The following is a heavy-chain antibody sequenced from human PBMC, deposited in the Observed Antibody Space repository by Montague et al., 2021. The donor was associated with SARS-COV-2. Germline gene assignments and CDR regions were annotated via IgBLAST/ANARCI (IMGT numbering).Heavy chain of an antibody. CDR3: ARHGWGWLRLLRPFDY. CDR1: GGSISSSTYY. V-gene: IGHV4-39*01. Sequence: SETRSLTCTVSGGSISSSTYYWGWIRQPPGKGLEWIGSIYYSGSTYYNPSLKSRVTISVDTSKNQFSLKLSSVTAADTAVYYCARHGWGWLRLLRPFDYWGQGTLVTASS. D-gene: IGHD5-12*01. J-gene: IGHJ4*02. CDR2: IYYSGST.